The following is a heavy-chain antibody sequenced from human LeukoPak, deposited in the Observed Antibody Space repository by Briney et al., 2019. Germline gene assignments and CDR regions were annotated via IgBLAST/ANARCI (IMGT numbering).Heavy chain of an antibody. D-gene: IGHD3-16*01. V-gene: IGHV3-53*01. CDR1: GFTVSSNY. CDR3: AKDLGHSPPGAFDI. Sequence: GGSLRLSCAASGFTVSSNYMSWVRQAPGKGLEWVSVIYSGGSTYYADSVKGRFTISRDNSKNTLYLQMNSLRAEDTAVYYCAKDLGHSPPGAFDIWGQGTMVTVSS. CDR2: IYSGGST. J-gene: IGHJ3*02.